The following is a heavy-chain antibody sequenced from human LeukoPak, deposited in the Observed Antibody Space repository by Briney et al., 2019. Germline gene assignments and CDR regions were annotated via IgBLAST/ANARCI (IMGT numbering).Heavy chain of an antibody. CDR1: GGTFNSYA. Sequence: GASVKVSCKTSGGTFNSYAISWVRQAPGQGLEWMGGITAIFRTTNYAQKFQGRVTITADESTSTAYMELSSLRSEDTAVYYCASYDPSPGASDYWGQGTLVTVSS. CDR2: ITAIFRTT. CDR3: ASYDPSPGASDY. D-gene: IGHD3-16*01. J-gene: IGHJ4*02. V-gene: IGHV1-69*13.